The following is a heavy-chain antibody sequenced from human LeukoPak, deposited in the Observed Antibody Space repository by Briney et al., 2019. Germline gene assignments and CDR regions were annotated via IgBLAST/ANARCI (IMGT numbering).Heavy chain of an antibody. CDR1: GGSFSGYY. CDR3: ARGQIGGVVLLYDY. J-gene: IGHJ4*02. V-gene: IGHV4-34*01. Sequence: SETLSLTCAVYGGSFSGYYWSWIRQPPGKGLEWIGEINHSGSTNYNPSLKSRATISVDTSKNQFSLKLSSVTAADTAVYYCARGQIGGVVLLYDYWGQGTLVTVSS. D-gene: IGHD3-10*01. CDR2: INHSGST.